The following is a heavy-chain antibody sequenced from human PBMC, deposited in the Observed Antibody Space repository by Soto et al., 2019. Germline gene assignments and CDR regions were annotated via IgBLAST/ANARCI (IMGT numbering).Heavy chain of an antibody. D-gene: IGHD5-12*01. CDR2: IIPIFGTA. CDR3: ARVPPRWLQFEI. J-gene: IGHJ4*02. Sequence: QVQLVQSGAEVKKPGSSVKVSCKASGGTFSSYAISWVRQAPGQGLEWMGGIIPIFGTANYTQKFQGRVTITADKSTSTADMELSSLRSEDTAVYYCARVPPRWLQFEIWGQGTLVTVSS. CDR1: GGTFSSYA. V-gene: IGHV1-69*06.